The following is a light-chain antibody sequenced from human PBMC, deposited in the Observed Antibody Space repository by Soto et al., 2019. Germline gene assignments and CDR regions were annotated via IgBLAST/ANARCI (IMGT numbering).Light chain of an antibody. CDR1: SSNLGAGYD. CDR3: QSYDSSLGANYV. V-gene: IGLV1-40*01. CDR2: GNT. J-gene: IGLJ1*01. Sequence: QSVLTQPPSVSGAPGQRVTISCTGSSSNLGAGYDVDWYQQLPGTAPKLLIYGNTNRPSGVPDRFSGSKSGTSASLAITGLQAEDEADYYCQSYDSSLGANYVFGTGTKLTVL.